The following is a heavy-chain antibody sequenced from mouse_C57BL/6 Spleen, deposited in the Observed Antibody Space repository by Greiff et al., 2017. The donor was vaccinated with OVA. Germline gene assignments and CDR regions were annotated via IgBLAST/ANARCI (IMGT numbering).Heavy chain of an antibody. CDR1: GYTFTSYW. V-gene: IGHV1-52*01. D-gene: IGHD1-1*01. CDR3: ARGRDGSDYFDY. CDR2: IDPSDSET. J-gene: IGHJ2*01. Sequence: QVQLQRPGAELVRPGSSVKLSCKASGYTFTSYWMHWVKQRPIQGLEWIGNIDPSDSETHYNQKFKDKATLTVDKSSSTAYMQLSSLTSEDSAVYYCARGRDGSDYFDYWGQGTTLTVSS.